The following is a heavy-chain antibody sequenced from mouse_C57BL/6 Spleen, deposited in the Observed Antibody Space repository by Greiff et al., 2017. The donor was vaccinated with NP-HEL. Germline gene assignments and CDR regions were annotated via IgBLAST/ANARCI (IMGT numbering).Heavy chain of an antibody. J-gene: IGHJ1*03. V-gene: IGHV1-4*01. CDR1: GHTFTSYT. Sequence: VQLQQSGAELARPGASVKMSCKASGHTFTSYTMHWVKQRPGQGLEWIGYINPSSGYTKYNQKFKDKATLTADKSSSTAYMQLSSLTSEDSAVYYCARTRYDYDGYFDVWGTGTTVTVSS. CDR3: ARTRYDYDGYFDV. D-gene: IGHD2-4*01. CDR2: INPSSGYT.